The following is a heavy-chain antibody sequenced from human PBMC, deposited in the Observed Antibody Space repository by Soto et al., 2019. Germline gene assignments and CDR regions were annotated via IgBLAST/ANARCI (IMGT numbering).Heavy chain of an antibody. J-gene: IGHJ4*02. D-gene: IGHD2-2*01. CDR1: GYTFTRYG. CDR2: TSANNDNT. CDR3: ARDERGTCTGTNCYYFDY. Sequence: QVQLVQSGTEVKEPGASVKVSCKASGYTFTRYGISWVRQAPGQGLEWMAWTSANNDNTNYAEKSQGRVTRTTDTSTGTAYMELRSLRSDDTAVYYCARDERGTCTGTNCYYFDYWGQGTLVTVSS. V-gene: IGHV1-18*04.